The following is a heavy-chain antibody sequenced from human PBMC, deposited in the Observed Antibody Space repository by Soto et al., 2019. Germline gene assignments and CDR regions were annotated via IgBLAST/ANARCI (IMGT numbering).Heavy chain of an antibody. Sequence: SETLSLTCTVSGGSISSYYWSWIRQPPGKGLEWIGYIYYSGSTNYNPSLKSRVTISVDTSKNQFSLKLSSVTAADTAVYYCARHGGIYGDYGFDYWGQGTLVTVSS. CDR1: GGSISSYY. D-gene: IGHD4-17*01. CDR2: IYYSGST. CDR3: ARHGGIYGDYGFDY. V-gene: IGHV4-59*08. J-gene: IGHJ4*02.